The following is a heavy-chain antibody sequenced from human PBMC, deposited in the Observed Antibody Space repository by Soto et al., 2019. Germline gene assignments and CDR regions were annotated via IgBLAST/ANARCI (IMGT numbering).Heavy chain of an antibody. CDR2: ISGSGGST. V-gene: IGHV3-23*01. CDR3: ARADILTGYYDGEDY. Sequence: GGSLRLSCAASGFTFSSYAMSWVRQAPGKGLEWVSAISGSGGSTYYADSVKGRFTISRDNAKNTLYLQMNSLRAEDTAVYYCARADILTGYYDGEDYWGQGTLVTVSS. J-gene: IGHJ4*02. D-gene: IGHD3-9*01. CDR1: GFTFSSYA.